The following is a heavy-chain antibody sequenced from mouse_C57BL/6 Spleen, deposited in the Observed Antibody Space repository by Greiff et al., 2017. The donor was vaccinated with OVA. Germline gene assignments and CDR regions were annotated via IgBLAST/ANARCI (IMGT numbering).Heavy chain of an antibody. Sequence: QVQLKQPGAELVKPGASVKLSCKASGYTFTSYWMQWVKQRPGQGLEWIGEIDPSDSYTNYNQTFKGKATLTVDTSSSTAYMQLSSLTSEDSAVYYCARHYYGSSRYFDVWGTGTTVTVSS. D-gene: IGHD1-1*01. CDR2: IDPSDSYT. J-gene: IGHJ1*03. CDR1: GYTFTSYW. V-gene: IGHV1-50*01. CDR3: ARHYYGSSRYFDV.